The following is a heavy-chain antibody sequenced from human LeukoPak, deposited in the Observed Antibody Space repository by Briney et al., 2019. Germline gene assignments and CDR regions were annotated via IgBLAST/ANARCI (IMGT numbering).Heavy chain of an antibody. CDR1: GFTFSSYG. CDR2: ISYDGSNK. D-gene: IGHD4-17*01. J-gene: IGHJ4*02. Sequence: GRSLRLSCAASGFTFSSYGMHWVRQAPGKGLEWVAVISYDGSNKYYADSVKGRFTISRDNSKNTLYLQMNSLRAEDTAVYYCAKDFYGDFLYYFDHWGQGTLVTVSS. CDR3: AKDFYGDFLYYFDH. V-gene: IGHV3-30*18.